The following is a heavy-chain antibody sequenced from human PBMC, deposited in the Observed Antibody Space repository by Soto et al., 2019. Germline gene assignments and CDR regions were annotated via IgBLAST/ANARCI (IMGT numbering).Heavy chain of an antibody. V-gene: IGHV4-4*02. CDR1: GGSISSSSW. CDR2: IYHSGST. J-gene: IGHJ6*02. D-gene: IGHD1-26*01. CDR3: ARVSGSYYYGMDV. Sequence: QVQLQESGPGLVTPAGTLSLTCAVSGGSISSSSWWSWVRQPPGKGLEWIGEIYHSGSTNYNPSLKSRVTISVDKSKNQFSLKLSSVTAADTAVSYCARVSGSYYYGMDVWGQGTTVTVSS.